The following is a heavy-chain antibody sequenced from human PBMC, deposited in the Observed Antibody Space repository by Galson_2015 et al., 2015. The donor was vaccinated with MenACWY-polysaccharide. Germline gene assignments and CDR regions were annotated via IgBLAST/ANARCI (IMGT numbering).Heavy chain of an antibody. CDR2: LSPTTGNT. Sequence: SLRLSCAGSGVTFSSYGMGWVRQAPGKGLEWVSGLSPTTGNTYYADSVRGRFTISRDNSKNTLYLQMNSPRAEDTAVYYCAKGAAHYASEHYYDYWGPGTQVTVSS. CDR3: AKGAAHYASEHYYDY. D-gene: IGHD3-10*01. V-gene: IGHV3-23*01. J-gene: IGHJ4*02. CDR1: GVTFSSYG.